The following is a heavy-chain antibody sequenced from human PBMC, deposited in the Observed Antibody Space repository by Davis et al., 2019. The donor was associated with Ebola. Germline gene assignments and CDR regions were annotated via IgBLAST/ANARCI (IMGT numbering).Heavy chain of an antibody. J-gene: IGHJ4*02. CDR3: ARGVLDYYDSSGYYR. CDR1: GFTFSSYA. D-gene: IGHD3-22*01. V-gene: IGHV3-30-3*01. Sequence: GGSLRLSCAASGFTFSSYAMHWVRQAPGKGLEWVAVISYDGRNKYYADSVKGRFTISRDNSKNTLYLQMNSLRADDTAVYYCARGVLDYYDSSGYYRWGQGTLVTVSS. CDR2: ISYDGRNK.